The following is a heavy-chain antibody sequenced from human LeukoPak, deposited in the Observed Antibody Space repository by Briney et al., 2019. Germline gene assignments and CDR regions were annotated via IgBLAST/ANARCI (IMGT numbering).Heavy chain of an antibody. D-gene: IGHD6-6*01. J-gene: IGHJ4*02. CDR2: IGSYI. CDR1: GFTFSTYS. CDR3: ARDGTIAAADY. V-gene: IGHV3-21*01. Sequence: GGSLRLPCAASGFTFSTYSMNWVRQAPGKGLEWVSSIGSYIYYADSVKGRFTISRDNAKNSLYLQMNSLRAEDTAVYYCARDGTIAAADYWGQGTLVTVSS.